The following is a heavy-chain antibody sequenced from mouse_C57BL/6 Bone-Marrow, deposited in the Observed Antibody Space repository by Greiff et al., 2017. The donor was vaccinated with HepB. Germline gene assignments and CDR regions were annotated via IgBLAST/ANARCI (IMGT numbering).Heavy chain of an antibody. CDR3: ARAGTVTTNY. CDR2: ISYDGSN. D-gene: IGHD2-2*01. CDR1: GYSITSGYY. V-gene: IGHV3-6*01. J-gene: IGHJ2*01. Sequence: EVKLQESGPGLVKPSQSLSLTCSVTGYSITSGYYWNWIRQFPGNKLEWMGYISYDGSNNYNPSLKNRISITRDTSKNQFFLKLNSVTTEDTATYYCARAGTVTTNYWGQGTTLTVSS.